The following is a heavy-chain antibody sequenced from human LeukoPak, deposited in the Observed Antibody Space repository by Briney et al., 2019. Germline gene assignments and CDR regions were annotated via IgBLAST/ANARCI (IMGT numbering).Heavy chain of an antibody. J-gene: IGHJ6*03. CDR1: GYTLTELS. CDR3: ARVGEGFGDSVLFGLGISGFYYYYYMDV. V-gene: IGHV1-24*01. CDR2: FDPEDGET. D-gene: IGHD3-10*01. Sequence: ASVKVSCKVSGYTLTELSMHWVRQAPGKGLEWMGGFDPEDGETIYAQKFQGRVTMTEDTSTDTAYMELSSLGSDDTAVYYCARVGEGFGDSVLFGLGISGFYYYYYMDVWGKGTTVTVSS.